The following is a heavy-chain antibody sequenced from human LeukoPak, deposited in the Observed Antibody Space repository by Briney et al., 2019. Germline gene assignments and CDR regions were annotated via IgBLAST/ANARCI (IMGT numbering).Heavy chain of an antibody. CDR1: GYTFTGYY. CDR3: ARDGGLDY. Sequence: ASVKVSCKASGYTFTGYYMHWVRQAPGQGLEWMGWINPKSGDTNFAQKFQGRVTMTRDTSISTAYMELSRLRSDDTAVYYCARDGGLDYWGQGTLVTVSS. D-gene: IGHD3-10*01. V-gene: IGHV1-2*02. CDR2: INPKSGDT. J-gene: IGHJ4*02.